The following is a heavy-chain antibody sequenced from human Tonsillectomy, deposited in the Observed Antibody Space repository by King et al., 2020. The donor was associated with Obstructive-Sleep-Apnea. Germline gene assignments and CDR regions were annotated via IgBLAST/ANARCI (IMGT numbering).Heavy chain of an antibody. D-gene: IGHD3-16*01. Sequence: DVQLVESGGGLVQPGGSLRLSCAASGFIFDSYDMSCVRQAPGKGLECVAHITSSSYFLYYADSVKGRFTISRDNAKNSLYLQMNSLRAEDTAVYYCASDPPGERGLDHWGQGTLVTVSS. V-gene: IGHV3-48*01. J-gene: IGHJ4*02. CDR1: GFIFDSYD. CDR2: ITSSSYFL. CDR3: ASDPPGERGLDH.